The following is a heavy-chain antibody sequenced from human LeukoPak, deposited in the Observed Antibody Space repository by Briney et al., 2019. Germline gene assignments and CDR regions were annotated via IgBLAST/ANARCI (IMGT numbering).Heavy chain of an antibody. D-gene: IGHD5-18*01. CDR2: INPNSGGT. CDR1: GYTFTGYY. J-gene: IGHJ6*03. Sequence: ASVKVSCKASGYTFTGYYMHWVRQAPGQGLEWMGWINPNSGGTNYAQKFQGRVTMTRDTSISTAYMELGSLRSEDTAVYYCARAGGYSYGYPENYYYYCMDVWGKGTTVTISS. V-gene: IGHV1-2*02. CDR3: ARAGGYSYGYPENYYYYCMDV.